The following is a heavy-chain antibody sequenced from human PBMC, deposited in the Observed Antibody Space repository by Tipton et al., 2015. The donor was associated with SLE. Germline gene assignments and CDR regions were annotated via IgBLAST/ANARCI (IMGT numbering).Heavy chain of an antibody. CDR3: ARGAKERITLVRVRPYYFDY. CDR1: DGSFSGYS. Sequence: TLSLTCAVYDGSFSGYSWSWIRQPPGKGLEWIGQTNPSGNTNYNPSLTSRVTISVDTSNNQLSLKLTSVTAADTAVYYCARGAKERITLVRVRPYYFDYWGQGSLVTVSS. D-gene: IGHD3-10*01. J-gene: IGHJ4*01. CDR2: TNPSGNT. V-gene: IGHV4-34*01.